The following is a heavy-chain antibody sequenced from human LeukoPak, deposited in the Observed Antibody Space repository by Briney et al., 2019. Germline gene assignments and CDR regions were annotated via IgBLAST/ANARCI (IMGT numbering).Heavy chain of an antibody. D-gene: IGHD1-26*01. CDR3: ARAVKWDY. V-gene: IGHV3-11*04. CDR1: GFSFTDYY. CDR2: ISSSGTTI. J-gene: IGHJ4*02. Sequence: PGGSLRLSCSASGFSFTDYYMSWIRQSPGKGLEWVSYISSSGTTIYYADSVKGRFTTSRNTAKNTLYLKMNSLRVEDTAVYYCARAVKWDYWGQGALVTVSS.